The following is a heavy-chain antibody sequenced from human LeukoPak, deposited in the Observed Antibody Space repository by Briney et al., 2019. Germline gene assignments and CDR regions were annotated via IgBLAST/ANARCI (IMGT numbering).Heavy chain of an antibody. V-gene: IGHV6-1*01. CDR1: GDNVSTDIG. J-gene: IGHJ2*01. CDR2: TYYRSKWYN. Sequence: SQTLSLTRAISGDNVSTDIGWNWIRQSPSRGLEWLGRTYYRSKWYNDYAVSVKSRITINPDTSKNQFSLQLNSVTPEDTAVYYCARGKWELLSHYWCFDLWGRGTLVTVSS. CDR3: ARGKWELLSHYWCFDL. D-gene: IGHD1-26*01.